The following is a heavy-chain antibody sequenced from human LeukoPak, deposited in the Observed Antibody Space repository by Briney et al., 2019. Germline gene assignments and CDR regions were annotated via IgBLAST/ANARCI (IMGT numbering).Heavy chain of an antibody. D-gene: IGHD4-11*01. CDR3: AREGTV. Sequence: PGGSLRLSCAASGFTVSSNSMSWVRQAPGKGLEWVSIIYSGGSTYNADSVKGRFTISRDSSKNTLYLQMNSLRAEDTAVYYCAREGTVRGQGTLVTVSS. CDR1: GFTVSSNS. V-gene: IGHV3-66*01. J-gene: IGHJ4*02. CDR2: IYSGGST.